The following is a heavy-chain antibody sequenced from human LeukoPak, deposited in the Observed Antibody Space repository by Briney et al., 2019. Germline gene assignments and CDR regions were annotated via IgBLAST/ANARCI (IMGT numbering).Heavy chain of an antibody. CDR2: VYHTGTS. CDR1: GASINDYY. CDR3: PGVVNGGHFDY. J-gene: IGHJ4*02. D-gene: IGHD2-8*01. V-gene: IGHV4-59*01. Sequence: SETLSLTCSVSGASINDYYWTWVRQPPGKGLEWIGYVYHTGTSSYHPSLNSRVAMSLDTSKNQVSLKLTSVTDTDTAVYFCPGVVNGGHFDYWGQGTLVTLSS.